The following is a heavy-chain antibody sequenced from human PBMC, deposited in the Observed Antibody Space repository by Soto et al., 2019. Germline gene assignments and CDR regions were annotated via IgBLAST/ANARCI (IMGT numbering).Heavy chain of an antibody. J-gene: IGHJ6*02. Sequence: PGGSLRLSCAASGFTFSSYAMSWVRQAPGMGLEWVSAISGSGGSTYYADSVKGRFTISRDNSKNTLYLQMNSLRAEDTAVYYCAKVHYDSSGYSVRYYYYGMDVWGQGTTVTVSS. CDR1: GFTFSSYA. V-gene: IGHV3-23*01. CDR3: AKVHYDSSGYSVRYYYYGMDV. CDR2: ISGSGGST. D-gene: IGHD3-22*01.